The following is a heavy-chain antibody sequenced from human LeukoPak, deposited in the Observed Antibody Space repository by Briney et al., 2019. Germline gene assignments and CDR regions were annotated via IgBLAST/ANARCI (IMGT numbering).Heavy chain of an antibody. V-gene: IGHV3-23*01. D-gene: IGHD4-23*01. CDR3: ARERGSSGGNTNGYFDY. CDR2: IRGSGGTT. J-gene: IGHJ4*02. Sequence: SGGSLRLSCAASGFTFSNYAMSWVRQAPGKGLEWVSVIRGSGGTTYSADSVKGRFTISRDNSKNTLYLQMNSLRAEDTAAYYCARERGSSGGNTNGYFDYWGQGALVTVSS. CDR1: GFTFSNYA.